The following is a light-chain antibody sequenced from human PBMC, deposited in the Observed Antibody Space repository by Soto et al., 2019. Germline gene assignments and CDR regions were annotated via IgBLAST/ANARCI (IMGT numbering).Light chain of an antibody. CDR3: QAYDYRLTASV. CDR2: GNR. CDR1: SSNLGAGYD. V-gene: IGLV1-40*01. Sequence: QSVLTQPPSVSGAPGQRVTLSCTGHSSNLGAGYDVHWYQQLPGAAPKLVLFGNRNRPSGVPERFSGSKSGTSASLAITGRQAEDEADYYCQAYDYRLTASVFGGGPKLTVL. J-gene: IGLJ3*02.